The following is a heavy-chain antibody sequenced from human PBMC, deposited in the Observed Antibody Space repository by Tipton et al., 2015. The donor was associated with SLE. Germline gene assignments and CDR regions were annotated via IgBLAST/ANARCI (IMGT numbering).Heavy chain of an antibody. Sequence: TLSLTCAVYGESFSPYYWTWIRQPPGKGLEWIGEINHSGSTKYNPSLRSRLTISVDTSKNQFSLKLSSVTAADTAVYYCARGSGWYSYWYFDLWGRGTLVTVSS. V-gene: IGHV4-34*01. CDR1: GESFSPYY. CDR2: INHSGST. J-gene: IGHJ2*01. CDR3: ARGSGWYSYWYFDL. D-gene: IGHD6-19*01.